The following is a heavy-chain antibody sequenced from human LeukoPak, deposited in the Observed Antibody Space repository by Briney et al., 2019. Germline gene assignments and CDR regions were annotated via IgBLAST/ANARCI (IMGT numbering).Heavy chain of an antibody. CDR3: AKDRGKVLPDAFDI. Sequence: ASVKVSCKASGYTFTSYYMHWVRQTPGQGLEWMGIINPSGGSTSYAQKFQGRVTMTRDTSTSTVYMELSSLRSDDTAVYYCAKDRGKVLPDAFDIWGQGTMVTVSS. D-gene: IGHD3-10*01. J-gene: IGHJ3*02. CDR1: GYTFTSYY. CDR2: INPSGGST. V-gene: IGHV1-46*01.